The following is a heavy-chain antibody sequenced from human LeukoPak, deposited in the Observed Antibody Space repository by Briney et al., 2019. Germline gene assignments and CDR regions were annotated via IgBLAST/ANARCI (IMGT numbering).Heavy chain of an antibody. Sequence: GGSLRLSCAASGFTFSSYAMHWVRQAPGKGLEWVAVISYDGSNKYYADSVKGRFTISRDNSKNTLYLQMNSLRAEDTAVYYCARDGGQYWGQGTLVTVSS. J-gene: IGHJ4*02. V-gene: IGHV3-30-3*01. CDR2: ISYDGSNK. D-gene: IGHD6-25*01. CDR3: ARDGGQY. CDR1: GFTFSSYA.